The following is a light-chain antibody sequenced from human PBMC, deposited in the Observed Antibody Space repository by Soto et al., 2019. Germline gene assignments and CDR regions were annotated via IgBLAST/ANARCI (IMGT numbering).Light chain of an antibody. J-gene: IGLJ1*01. CDR3: CSYAGSSTNYV. Sequence: QSALTQPASVSGSPGQSITISCTGTSSDVGSYNLVSWYQQHPGKAPKLMIYEVSKRPSGVSNRFSGSKSGNTASLTISGLQAEDKADYYCCSYAGSSTNYVFGTGTKVTVL. CDR1: SSDVGSYNL. CDR2: EVS. V-gene: IGLV2-23*02.